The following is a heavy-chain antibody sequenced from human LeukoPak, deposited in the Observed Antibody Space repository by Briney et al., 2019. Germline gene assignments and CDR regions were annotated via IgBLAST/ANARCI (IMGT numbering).Heavy chain of an antibody. CDR1: GFTFSSYS. Sequence: GGSLRLSCAASGFTFSSYSMNWVRQAPGKGLEWVSSIGSSSSYIYYADSVKGRFTISRDNAKNSLYLQMNSLRAEDTAVYYCARGVDILTVYFDYWGQGTLVTVSS. D-gene: IGHD3-9*01. CDR2: IGSSSSYI. V-gene: IGHV3-21*01. J-gene: IGHJ4*02. CDR3: ARGVDILTVYFDY.